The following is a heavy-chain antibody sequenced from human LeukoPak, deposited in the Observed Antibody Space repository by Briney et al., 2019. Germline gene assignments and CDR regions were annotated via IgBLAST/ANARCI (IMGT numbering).Heavy chain of an antibody. D-gene: IGHD5-12*01. Sequence: PSETLSLTCTVSGGSISSYYWSWIRQPPGKGLEWIGYIYYSGSTNYNPSLKSRVTISVDTSKNQFSLKLSSVTAADTAVYYCASIRGYDLDYWGQGTLVTVSA. CDR3: ASIRGYDLDY. CDR2: IYYSGST. CDR1: GGSISSYY. V-gene: IGHV4-59*01. J-gene: IGHJ4*02.